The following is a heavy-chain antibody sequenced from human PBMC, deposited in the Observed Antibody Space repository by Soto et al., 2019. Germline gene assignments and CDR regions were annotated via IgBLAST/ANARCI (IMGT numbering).Heavy chain of an antibody. CDR3: ARVRGYSYGYGLFDY. D-gene: IGHD5-18*01. CDR1: GGSISSYY. CDR2: IYYSGST. V-gene: IGHV4-59*01. Sequence: PSETLSLTCTASGGSISSYYWSRIRQPPGKGLEWIGYIYYSGSTNYNPSLKSRVTISVDTSKNQFSLKLSSVTAADTAVYYCARVRGYSYGYGLFDYWGQGTLVTVSS. J-gene: IGHJ4*02.